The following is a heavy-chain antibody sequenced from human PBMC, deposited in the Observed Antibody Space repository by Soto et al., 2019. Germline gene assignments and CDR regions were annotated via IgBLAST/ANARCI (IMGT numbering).Heavy chain of an antibody. D-gene: IGHD2-2*01. J-gene: IGHJ6*02. Sequence: QVQLVESGGGVVQPGRSLRLSCAASGFTFSSYGMHWVRQAPGKGLAWVAAIWYAGSNKYYADSVKGRFTISRDNCKNTLYVRMNSLGAEDTAVYYCAREWEDIVVVPAAVYYYYGMDVWGQGTTVTVSS. CDR3: AREWEDIVVVPAAVYYYYGMDV. CDR1: GFTFSSYG. V-gene: IGHV3-33*01. CDR2: IWYAGSNK.